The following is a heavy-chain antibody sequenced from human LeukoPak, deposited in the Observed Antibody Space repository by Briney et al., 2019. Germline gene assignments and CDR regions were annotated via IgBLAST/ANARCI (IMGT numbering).Heavy chain of an antibody. CDR3: ARDQVGAVDY. V-gene: IGHV3-53*01. CDR1: GFTVSSNY. CDR2: IYSGGST. Sequence: GGSLRLSCAASGFTVSSNYMSWVGQARGKGLEWVSVIYSGGSTYYADSVKGRFTISRDNSKNTLYLQMNSLRAEDTAVYYSARDQVGAVDYWGQGTLVTVSS. J-gene: IGHJ4*02. D-gene: IGHD1-26*01.